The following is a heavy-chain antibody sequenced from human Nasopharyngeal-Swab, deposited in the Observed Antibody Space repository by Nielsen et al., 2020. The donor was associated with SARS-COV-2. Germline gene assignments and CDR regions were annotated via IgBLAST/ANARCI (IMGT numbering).Heavy chain of an antibody. D-gene: IGHD3-9*01. CDR1: GFTFSSYS. CDR3: ARDASRLTIFVEGYGMDV. J-gene: IGHJ6*02. V-gene: IGHV3-21*01. Sequence: GEFLKISCAASGFTFSSYSMNWVRQAPGKGLEWVSSISSSSSYIYYADSAKGRFTISRDNAKNSLYLQMNSLRAEDTAVYYCARDASRLTIFVEGYGMDVWGQGTTVTVSS. CDR2: ISSSSSYI.